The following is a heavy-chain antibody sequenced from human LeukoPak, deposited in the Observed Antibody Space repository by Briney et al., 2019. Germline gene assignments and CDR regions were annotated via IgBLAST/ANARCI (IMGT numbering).Heavy chain of an antibody. V-gene: IGHV3-66*01. D-gene: IGHD6-25*01. CDR2: IYSAGST. J-gene: IGHJ2*01. CDR1: GFTFRSYA. Sequence: GGSLRLSCAASGFTFRSYAMSWVRQAPGKGLEWVSVIYSAGSTYYADSVKGRFTISRDNSKNTVHLQMNSLRAEDTAVYYCARDGGTYWYFDLWGRGTLVTVSS. CDR3: ARDGGTYWYFDL.